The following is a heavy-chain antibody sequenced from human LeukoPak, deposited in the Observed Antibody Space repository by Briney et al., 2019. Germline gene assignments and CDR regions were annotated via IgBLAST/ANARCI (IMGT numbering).Heavy chain of an antibody. V-gene: IGHV4-39*01. CDR1: GGSISSSSYY. CDR3: ARTRISMYYYDSSGEGFFDY. Sequence: SETLSLTCTVSGGSISSSSYYWGWIRQPLGKGLEWIGSIYYSGSTYYNPSLKSRVTISVDTSKNQFSLKLSSVTAADTAVYYCARTRISMYYYDSSGEGFFDYWGQGTLVTVSS. J-gene: IGHJ4*02. CDR2: IYYSGST. D-gene: IGHD3-22*01.